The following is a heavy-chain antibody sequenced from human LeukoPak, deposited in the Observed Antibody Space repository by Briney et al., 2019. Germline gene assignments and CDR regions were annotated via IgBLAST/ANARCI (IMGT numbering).Heavy chain of an antibody. CDR3: TTFYSRLTDY. CDR1: GFNLNSYW. CDR2: INQDGSEK. D-gene: IGHD2/OR15-2a*01. V-gene: IGHV3-7*05. J-gene: IGHJ4*02. Sequence: GGSLRLSCAASGFNLNSYWISWVRQAPGKGLEWLANINQDGSEKYYADSVKGRFTISRDNAKNSLYLQMNSLRAEDTAVYYCTTFYSRLTDYWGQGTLVTVSS.